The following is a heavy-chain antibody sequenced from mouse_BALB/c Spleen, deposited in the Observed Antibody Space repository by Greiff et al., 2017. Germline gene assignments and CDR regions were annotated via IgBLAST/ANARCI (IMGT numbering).Heavy chain of an antibody. Sequence: QVQLKESGPGLVAPSQSLSITCTVSGFSLTGYGVNWVRQPPGKGLEWLGMIWGDGSTDYNSALKSRLSISKDNSKSQVFLKMNSLQTDDTARYYCARVSYYGSSYGFAYWGQGTLVTVSA. CDR1: GFSLTGYG. CDR2: IWGDGST. D-gene: IGHD1-1*01. CDR3: ARVSYYGSSYGFAY. J-gene: IGHJ3*01. V-gene: IGHV2-6-7*01.